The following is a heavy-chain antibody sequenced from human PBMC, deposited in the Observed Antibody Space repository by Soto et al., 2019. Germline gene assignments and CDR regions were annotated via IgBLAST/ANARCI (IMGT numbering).Heavy chain of an antibody. CDR1: GFTFSSHW. J-gene: IGHJ5*02. V-gene: IGHV3-7*01. CDR3: ATSTRHTLNP. CDR2: INQDGSDQ. Sequence: EVQVVESGGGLVQPGGSLRLSCAASGFTFSSHWMTWVRQVPGKGLEWVANINQDGSDQYYVDSVKGRFTISRDNAKNSLCLHMNCLRVEDTAVYYCATSTRHTLNPWGQGTLVTVSS. D-gene: IGHD3-16*01.